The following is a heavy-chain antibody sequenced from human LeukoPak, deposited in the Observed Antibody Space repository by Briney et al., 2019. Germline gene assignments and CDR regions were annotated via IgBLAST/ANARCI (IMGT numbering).Heavy chain of an antibody. Sequence: SKTLSLTCAVYGGSFSGYYWSWIRQPPGKGLEWIGEINHSGSTNYNPSLKRRVTISVDTSKNQFSLKLSSVTAADTAVYYCARAAAGRNYWGQGTLVTVSS. CDR3: ARAAAGRNY. J-gene: IGHJ4*02. CDR2: INHSGST. CDR1: GGSFSGYY. V-gene: IGHV4-34*01. D-gene: IGHD6-13*01.